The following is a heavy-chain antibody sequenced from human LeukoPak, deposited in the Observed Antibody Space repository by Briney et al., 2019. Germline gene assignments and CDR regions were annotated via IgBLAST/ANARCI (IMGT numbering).Heavy chain of an antibody. CDR2: ISGSGGST. CDR1: GFTFSSYA. D-gene: IGHD3-3*01. CDR3: AKDPRDYDFWSGYSYYMDV. V-gene: IGHV3-23*01. Sequence: GGSLRLSCAASGFTFSSYAMSWVRQPPGKGLEWVSAISGSGGSTYYADSVKGRFTISRDNSKNTLYLQMNSLRAEDTAVYYCAKDPRDYDFWSGYSYYMDVWGKGTTVTVSS. J-gene: IGHJ6*03.